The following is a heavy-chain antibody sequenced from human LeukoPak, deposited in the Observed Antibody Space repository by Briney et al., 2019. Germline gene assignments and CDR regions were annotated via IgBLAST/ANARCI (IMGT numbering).Heavy chain of an antibody. J-gene: IGHJ3*02. CDR3: ARDPGDYVGNDAFDI. CDR1: GFTFSSYG. D-gene: IGHD4-17*01. CDR2: IWYDGSNK. V-gene: IGHV3-33*01. Sequence: PGGPLRLSCAASGFTFSSYGMHWVRQAPGKGLEWVAVIWYDGSNKYYADSVKGRFTVSRDNSKNTVYLQMNSLRAEDTAVYYCARDPGDYVGNDAFDIWGQGTMVTVSS.